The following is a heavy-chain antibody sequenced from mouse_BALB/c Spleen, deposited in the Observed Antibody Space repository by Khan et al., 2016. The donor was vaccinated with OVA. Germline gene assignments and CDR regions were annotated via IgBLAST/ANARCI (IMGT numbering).Heavy chain of an antibody. D-gene: IGHD2-12*01. CDR1: GYTFTSYW. J-gene: IGHJ4*01. CDR3: TRWSYVAMDY. CDR2: IYPGSGST. Sequence: LQQPGSELVRPGASVKLSCKASGYTFTSYWMHWVKQRPGQGLEWIGTIYPGSGSTKYDEKFKSKATLTVDTSSSTAYMQLSSLTSEDSAVYYCTRWSYVAMDYWGQGTSVTVSS. V-gene: IGHV1S22*01.